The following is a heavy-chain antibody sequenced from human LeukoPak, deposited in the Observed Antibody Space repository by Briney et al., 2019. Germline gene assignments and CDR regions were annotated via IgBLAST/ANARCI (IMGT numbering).Heavy chain of an antibody. CDR1: GGSISSYH. CDR2: IYTSGST. CDR3: ARDDGPGAAGAFDI. V-gene: IGHV4-4*07. J-gene: IGHJ3*02. D-gene: IGHD5-24*01. Sequence: SETLSLTCTVSGGSISSYHWSWIRQPAGKGLEWIGRIYTSGSTNYNPSLKSRVTMSVDTSKNQFSLKLSSVTAADTAVYYCARDDGPGAAGAFDIWGQGTMVTVSS.